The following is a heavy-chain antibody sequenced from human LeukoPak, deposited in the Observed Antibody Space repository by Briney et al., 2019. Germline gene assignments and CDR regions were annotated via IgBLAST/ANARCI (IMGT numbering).Heavy chain of an antibody. J-gene: IGHJ5*02. CDR2: IYHSGST. D-gene: IGHD2-15*01. Sequence: SQTLSLTCAVSGGSISSGGYSWSWIRQPPGTGLEWIGYIYHSGSTYYNPSLKSRVTISVDRSKNQFSLKLSSVTAADTAVYYRARVRRSCSGGSCHHWFDPWGQGTLVTVSS. V-gene: IGHV4-30-2*01. CDR1: GGSISSGGYS. CDR3: ARVRRSCSGGSCHHWFDP.